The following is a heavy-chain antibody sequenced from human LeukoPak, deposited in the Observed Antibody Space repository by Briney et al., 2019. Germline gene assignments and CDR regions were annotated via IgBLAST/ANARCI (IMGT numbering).Heavy chain of an antibody. D-gene: IGHD2-21*02. CDR3: TTGSIVVVTANVY. Sequence: GGSLRLSCAASGFTFSNAWMSWVRPAPGKGLEWVGRIKSKTDGGTTDYAAPVKGRFTISRDDSKNTLYLQMNSLKTEDTAVYYCTTGSIVVVTANVYWGQGTLVTVSS. V-gene: IGHV3-15*01. CDR2: IKSKTDGGTT. CDR1: GFTFSNAW. J-gene: IGHJ4*02.